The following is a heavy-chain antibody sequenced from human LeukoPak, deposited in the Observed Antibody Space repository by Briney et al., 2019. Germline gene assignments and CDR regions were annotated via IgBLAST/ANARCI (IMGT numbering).Heavy chain of an antibody. CDR1: GFTFSSYA. CDR2: ISGSGGST. V-gene: IGHV3-23*01. D-gene: IGHD3-22*01. J-gene: IGHJ4*02. CDR3: AKSPNYYDSSGYSLTYYFDY. Sequence: GGSLRLSCAASGFTFSSYAMSWVRQAPGKGLEWVSAISGSGGSTYYADSVKGRFTISRDNSKNTLYLQMNSLRAEDTAVYYCAKSPNYYDSSGYSLTYYFDYWGQGTLVTVSS.